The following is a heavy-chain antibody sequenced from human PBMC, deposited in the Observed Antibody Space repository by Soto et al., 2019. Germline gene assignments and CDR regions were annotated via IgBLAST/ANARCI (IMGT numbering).Heavy chain of an antibody. Sequence: QVQLVESGGGVVQPGRSLRLSCAASGFTFSSYVMHWVRQAPGKGLEWVAVISYDGSNKYYADSVKGRFTISRDNSKNTLYLQMNSLRAEDTAVYYCAREKGDSSGYYRRESLVFRPPLDYWGQGTLVTVSS. CDR2: ISYDGSNK. CDR1: GFTFSSYV. J-gene: IGHJ4*02. V-gene: IGHV3-30-3*01. D-gene: IGHD3-22*01. CDR3: AREKGDSSGYYRRESLVFRPPLDY.